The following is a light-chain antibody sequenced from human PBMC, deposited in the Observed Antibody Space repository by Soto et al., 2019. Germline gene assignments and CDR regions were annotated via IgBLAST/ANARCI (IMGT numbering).Light chain of an antibody. Sequence: QSALTQPASVSGSPGQSITISCTGTNSDIGRYEYVSWYQQHPGNVPKLIIYGVTYRPSGVSNRFSGSKSGITASLTISGLQADDEADYYCSSYSRTNTPIFGGGTKLTVL. V-gene: IGLV2-14*03. CDR2: GVT. CDR1: NSDIGRYEY. CDR3: SSYSRTNTPI. J-gene: IGLJ2*01.